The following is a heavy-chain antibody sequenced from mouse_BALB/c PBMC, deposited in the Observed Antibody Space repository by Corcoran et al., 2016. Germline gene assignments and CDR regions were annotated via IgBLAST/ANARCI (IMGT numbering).Heavy chain of an antibody. J-gene: IGHJ2*01. CDR3: ARSGNYFDY. CDR1: GFSLSTSGMG. D-gene: IGHD1-1*02. CDR2: IYWDDDK. Sequence: QVTLKEYGPGILQPSQTLSLTCSFSGFSLSTSGMGVSWIRQPSGKGLEWLAHIYWDDDKRYNPSLKSRLTISKDTSSNQVFLKITSVDTADTATYYCARSGNYFDYWGQGTTLTVSS. V-gene: IGHV8-12*01.